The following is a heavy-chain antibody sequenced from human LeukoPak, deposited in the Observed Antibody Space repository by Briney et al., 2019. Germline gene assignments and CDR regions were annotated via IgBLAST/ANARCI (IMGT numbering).Heavy chain of an antibody. CDR1: GYTFNTYH. D-gene: IGHD7-27*01. Sequence: ASVKVSRKASGYTFNTYHIHWVRQAPGHGPEWMGIIKPSGGSTTYAQNFQGRVAMTRDTSTSTVYMELSSLTSEDTAVYYCARDYGGNWGTYNYFDLWGRGTLVTVSS. J-gene: IGHJ2*01. CDR2: IKPSGGST. CDR3: ARDYGGNWGTYNYFDL. V-gene: IGHV1-46*02.